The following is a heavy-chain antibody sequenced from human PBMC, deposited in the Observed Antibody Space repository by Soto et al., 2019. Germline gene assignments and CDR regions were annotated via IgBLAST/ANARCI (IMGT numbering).Heavy chain of an antibody. Sequence: GPEVRKPGASVKVSCKASGYPFRTYGITWVRQAPGQGLEWMGWISVKNGQTNYAQKFQGRVSMTTEISKSTAYMELRSLRSEDTAVYYCARYGDPEAFDVWGQGKMVTVSS. V-gene: IGHV1-18*01. J-gene: IGHJ3*01. CDR3: ARYGDPEAFDV. D-gene: IGHD2-21*02. CDR2: ISVKNGQT. CDR1: GYPFRTYG.